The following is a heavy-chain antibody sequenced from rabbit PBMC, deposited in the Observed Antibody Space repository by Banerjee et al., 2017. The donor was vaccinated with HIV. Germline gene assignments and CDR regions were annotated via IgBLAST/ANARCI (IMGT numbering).Heavy chain of an antibody. CDR1: GFDFSGYG. Sequence: QEQVVESGGGLVQPGGSLKLSCKASGFDFSGYGVSWVRQVPGKGLEWIGYIDPVFGVTFYATWVNGRFTISRDNARNTLFLQLNSLTAADTSTYFCVRGGGLWGPGTLVTVS. CDR3: VRGGGL. CDR2: IDPVFGVT. V-gene: IGHV1S47*01. J-gene: IGHJ4*01.